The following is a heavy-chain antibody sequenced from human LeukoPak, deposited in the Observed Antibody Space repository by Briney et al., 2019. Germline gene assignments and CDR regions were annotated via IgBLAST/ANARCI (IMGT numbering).Heavy chain of an antibody. CDR3: ARGTTQIAAAGTSEYYFDY. Sequence: GGSLRLSCAASGFTFSSYAMHWVRQAPGKGLEWVAVISYDGSNKYYADSVKGRFAISRDNSKNTLYLQMNSLRAEDTAVYYCARGTTQIAAAGTSEYYFDYWGQGTLVTVSS. D-gene: IGHD6-13*01. CDR1: GFTFSSYA. J-gene: IGHJ4*02. CDR2: ISYDGSNK. V-gene: IGHV3-30*09.